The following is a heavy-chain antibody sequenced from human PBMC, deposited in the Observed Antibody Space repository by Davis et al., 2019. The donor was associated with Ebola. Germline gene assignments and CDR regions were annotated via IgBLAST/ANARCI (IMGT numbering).Heavy chain of an antibody. J-gene: IGHJ4*02. Sequence: GESLKISCAASGFTFSDYYMSWIRQAPGKGLEWVSYISSSSSYTNYADSVKGRFTISRDNAKNSLYLQMNSRRAEDTAVYYCARGSGYSSGWSDYWGQGTLVTVSS. CDR2: ISSSSSYT. CDR1: GFTFSDYY. V-gene: IGHV3-11*06. CDR3: ARGSGYSSGWSDY. D-gene: IGHD6-19*01.